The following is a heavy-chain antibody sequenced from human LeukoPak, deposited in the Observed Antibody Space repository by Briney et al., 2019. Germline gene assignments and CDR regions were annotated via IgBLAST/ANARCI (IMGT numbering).Heavy chain of an antibody. J-gene: IGHJ4*02. Sequence: SRTLSLTCTVSGGSISSYYWSWIRQPPGKGLEWIGYIYYSGSTNYNPSLKSRVTISVDTSTNQFSLKLSSVTAADTAVYYCARHLTGDYFDYWGQGTLVTVSS. V-gene: IGHV4-59*08. D-gene: IGHD1-14*01. CDR3: ARHLTGDYFDY. CDR1: GGSISSYY. CDR2: IYYSGST.